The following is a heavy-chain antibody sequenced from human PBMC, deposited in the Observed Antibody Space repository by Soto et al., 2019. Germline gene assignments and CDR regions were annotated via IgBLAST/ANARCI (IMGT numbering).Heavy chain of an antibody. Sequence: EVQLVQSGAEVKKPGESLRISCKGSGYSFTSYWISWVRQMPGKGLEWMGRIDPSDSYTNYSPSFQGHVTISADKSISTAYLQWSSLKASDTAMYYCARLAYNWNDGVYYYGMDVWGQGTTVTVSS. CDR3: ARLAYNWNDGVYYYGMDV. J-gene: IGHJ6*02. D-gene: IGHD1-20*01. V-gene: IGHV5-10-1*03. CDR1: GYSFTSYW. CDR2: IDPSDSYT.